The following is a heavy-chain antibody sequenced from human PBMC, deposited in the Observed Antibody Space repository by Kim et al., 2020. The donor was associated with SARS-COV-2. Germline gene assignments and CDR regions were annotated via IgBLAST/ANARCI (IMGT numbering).Heavy chain of an antibody. CDR3: ARVRVRGVIYYGMDV. V-gene: IGHV3-33*05. Sequence: GGSLRLSCAASGFTFSSYGMHWVRQAPGKGLEWVAVISYDGSNKYYADSVKGRFTISRDNSKNTLYLQMNSLRAEDTAVYYCARVRVRGVIYYGMDVWGQGTTVTVSS. D-gene: IGHD3-10*01. J-gene: IGHJ6*02. CDR1: GFTFSSYG. CDR2: ISYDGSNK.